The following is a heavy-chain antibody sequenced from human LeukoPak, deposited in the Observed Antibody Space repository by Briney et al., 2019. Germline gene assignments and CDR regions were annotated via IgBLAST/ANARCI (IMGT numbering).Heavy chain of an antibody. Sequence: SETLSLTCAVYGGSFSGYYWSWIRQPPGKGLEWIGEINHSGSTNYNPSLKSRVTISVDTSKNQFSLKLSSVTAADTAVYYCARGGYNTYYYDSSGYLDLDYWGQGTLVTVSS. CDR3: ARGGYNTYYYDSSGYLDLDY. CDR1: GGSFSGYY. J-gene: IGHJ4*02. D-gene: IGHD3-22*01. CDR2: INHSGST. V-gene: IGHV4-34*01.